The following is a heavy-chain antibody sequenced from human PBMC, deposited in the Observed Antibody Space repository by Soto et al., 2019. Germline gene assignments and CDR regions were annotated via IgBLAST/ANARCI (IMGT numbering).Heavy chain of an antibody. V-gene: IGHV3-23*01. CDR2: ISNSFSDGNT. CDR3: AKVFSPEGGNYFEF. J-gene: IGHJ4*02. Sequence: EVLLLESGGGLVQPGGSLTLSRAASGFTFRNYAMNWVRQAPGKGLEWVSAISNSFSDGNTHYADSVKGRFTIYRDNDKNTVFLEMNSLRAEDTAVYYCAKVFSPEGGNYFEFWGQGTLVTVSS. CDR1: GFTFRNYA.